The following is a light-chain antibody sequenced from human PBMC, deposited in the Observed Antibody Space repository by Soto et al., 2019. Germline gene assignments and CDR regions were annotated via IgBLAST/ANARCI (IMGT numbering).Light chain of an antibody. CDR2: SAS. CDR3: QHSASSPST. J-gene: IGKJ1*01. Sequence: VLTLSTRTLSLTSGERATLSCRAGQSISGTYLAWYQQKPGQAPRLLIFSASTRAPGIPDRFSGSGSGTDFTLTISRLEPEDFAVYYCQHSASSPSTFCRGSMV. V-gene: IGKV3-20*01. CDR1: QSISGTY.